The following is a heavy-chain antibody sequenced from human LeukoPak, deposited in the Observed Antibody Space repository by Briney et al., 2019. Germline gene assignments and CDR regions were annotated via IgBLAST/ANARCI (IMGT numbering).Heavy chain of an antibody. Sequence: SVKVSCKASGGTFSSYAISWVRQAPGQGLEWMGRIIPILGIANYAQKFQGRVTITADKSTSTAYMELSSLRSEDTAVYYCARGVVVVTAIPFDYWGQGTLVTVSS. D-gene: IGHD2-21*02. CDR2: IIPILGIA. CDR3: ARGVVVVTAIPFDY. J-gene: IGHJ4*02. CDR1: GGTFSSYA. V-gene: IGHV1-69*04.